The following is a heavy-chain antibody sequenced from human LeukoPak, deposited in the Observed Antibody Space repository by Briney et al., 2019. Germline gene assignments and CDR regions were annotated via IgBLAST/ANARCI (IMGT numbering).Heavy chain of an antibody. CDR3: ARGYGSGSYGGPGFDY. V-gene: IGHV3-21*01. CDR2: ISSSSSYI. J-gene: IGHJ4*02. Sequence: GGSLRLSCAASGFTFSSYGMNWVRQAPGKGLEWVSSISSSSSYIYYADSVKGRFTISRDNAKNSLYLQMNSLRAEDTAVYYRARGYGSGSYGGPGFDYWGQGTLVTVSS. D-gene: IGHD3-10*01. CDR1: GFTFSSYG.